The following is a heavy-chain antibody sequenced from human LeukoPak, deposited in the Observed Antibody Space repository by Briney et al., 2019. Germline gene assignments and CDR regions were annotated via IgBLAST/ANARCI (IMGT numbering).Heavy chain of an antibody. Sequence: PGGSLRLSSVASGFNFNSYPMHWVRQAPGKGLEWVANIKYDGSDKYYVDSVKGRFTISRDNAKNSLYLQMNSLRAEDAAVYYCVRWGSGNYYRYFDYWGQGTQVTVSS. CDR2: IKYDGSDK. CDR1: GFNFNSYP. J-gene: IGHJ4*02. CDR3: VRWGSGNYYRYFDY. V-gene: IGHV3-7*01. D-gene: IGHD3-10*01.